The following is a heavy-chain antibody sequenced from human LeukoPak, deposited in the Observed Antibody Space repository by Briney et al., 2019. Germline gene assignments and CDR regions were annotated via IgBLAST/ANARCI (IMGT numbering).Heavy chain of an antibody. Sequence: GGSLRLSCAASGFTFSNYEMNWVRQAPGRGLEWVSYISSSGSTIYYADSVKGRFTISRDNAKNSLYLQMNSLRAEDTAVYYCAVGRGVRGVNKNWSDPWGQGTLVTVSS. D-gene: IGHD3-10*01. CDR3: AVGRGVRGVNKNWSDP. CDR2: ISSSGSTI. CDR1: GFTFSNYE. J-gene: IGHJ5*02. V-gene: IGHV3-48*03.